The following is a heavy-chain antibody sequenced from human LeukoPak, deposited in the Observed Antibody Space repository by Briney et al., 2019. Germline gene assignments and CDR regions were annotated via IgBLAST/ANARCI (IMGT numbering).Heavy chain of an antibody. CDR1: GGSISSGGYY. Sequence: SSETLSLTCTVSGGSISSGGYYWSWIRQHPGKGLEWIGYIYYSGSTYYNPSLKSRVTISVDTSKNQFSLKLSSVTAADTAVYYCARGKRLTMVRDWGQGTLVTVSS. V-gene: IGHV4-31*03. CDR2: IYYSGST. J-gene: IGHJ4*02. CDR3: ARGKRLTMVRD. D-gene: IGHD3-10*01.